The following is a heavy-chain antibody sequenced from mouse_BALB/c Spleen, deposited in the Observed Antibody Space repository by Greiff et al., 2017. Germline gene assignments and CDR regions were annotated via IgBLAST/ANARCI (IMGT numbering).Heavy chain of an antibody. D-gene: IGHD2-14*01. CDR1: GDSITSGY. V-gene: IGHV3-8*02. J-gene: IGHJ3*01. CDR2: ISYSGST. Sequence: EVQLQESGPSLVKPSQTLSLTCSVTGDSITSGYWNWIRKFPGNKLEYMGYISYSGSTYYNPSLKSRISITRDTSKNQYYLQLNSVTTEDTATYYCARWGYDDGWFAYWGQGTLVTVSA. CDR3: ARWGYDDGWFAY.